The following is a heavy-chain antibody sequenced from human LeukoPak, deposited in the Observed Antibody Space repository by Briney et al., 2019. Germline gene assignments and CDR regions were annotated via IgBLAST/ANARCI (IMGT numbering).Heavy chain of an antibody. J-gene: IGHJ4*02. CDR3: AREYSSSSGKALDY. Sequence: SETLSLTCTVSGGSISSYYWSWIRQPPGKGLEWIGYIYYSGSTNYSPSLESRVTISVDRSKNQFSLRLSSVTAADTAFYYCAREYSSSSGKALDYWGQGTLVTVSS. CDR2: IYYSGST. D-gene: IGHD6-6*01. CDR1: GGSISSYY. V-gene: IGHV4-59*01.